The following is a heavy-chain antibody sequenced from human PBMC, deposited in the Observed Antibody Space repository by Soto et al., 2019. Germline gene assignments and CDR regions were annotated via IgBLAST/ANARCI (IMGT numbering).Heavy chain of an antibody. V-gene: IGHV4-31*03. CDR1: GGSISSGDYY. CDR2: IYYSGST. J-gene: IGHJ4*02. CDR3: ARGRRFGYHGSGIDY. D-gene: IGHD3-10*01. Sequence: QVQLQESGPGLVKPSQTLSVICTVSGGSISSGDYYWSWIRQHPGKGLEWIGYIYYSGSTYYNPSLRSRVTISVDTSKNQFSLKLSSVTAADTAVYYCARGRRFGYHGSGIDYWGQGTLVTVSS.